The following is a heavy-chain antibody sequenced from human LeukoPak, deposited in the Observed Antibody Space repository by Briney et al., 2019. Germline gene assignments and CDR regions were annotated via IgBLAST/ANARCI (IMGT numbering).Heavy chain of an antibody. J-gene: IGHJ4*02. Sequence: SETLSLTCTVSGGSIGSSGYYWGWIRQPPGKGLEWIGSISYSGSTYYNPSLKSRVTISVDTSKNQFSLKLSSVTAADTAVYYCTRHSSSSFNFDYWGQGTLVTVSS. CDR2: ISYSGST. V-gene: IGHV4-39*01. D-gene: IGHD6-13*01. CDR1: GGSIGSSGYY. CDR3: TRHSSSSFNFDY.